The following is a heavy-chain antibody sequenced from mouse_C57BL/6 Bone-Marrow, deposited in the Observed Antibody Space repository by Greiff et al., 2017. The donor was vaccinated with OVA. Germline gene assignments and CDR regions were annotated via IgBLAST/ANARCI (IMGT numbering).Heavy chain of an antibody. CDR1: GYTFTSYW. CDR2: IYPGSGST. D-gene: IGHD2-3*01. V-gene: IGHV1-55*01. CDR3: ARSSRWLLFAY. Sequence: QVHVKQPGAELVKPGASVKMSCKASGYTFTSYWITWVKQRPGQGLEWIGDIYPGSGSTNYNEKFKSKATLTVDTSSSTAYMQLSSLTSEDSAVYYCARSSRWLLFAYWGKGTLVTVSA. J-gene: IGHJ3*01.